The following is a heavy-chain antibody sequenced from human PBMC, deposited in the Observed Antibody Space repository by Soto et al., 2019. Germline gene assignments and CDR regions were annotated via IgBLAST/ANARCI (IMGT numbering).Heavy chain of an antibody. CDR1: GDSISSGDHY. CDR2: IYYSGTT. D-gene: IGHD6-6*01. Sequence: QVQLQESGPGLVKPSQTLSLTCTVSGDSISSGDHYWSWIRQPPGKGLELIGYIYYSGTTYSRPSLQSRVTISVDTSKNQFSLKLNSVTAADTAVYYCARGAYSDSSSYFDYWGQGTLVPVSS. CDR3: ARGAYSDSSSYFDY. J-gene: IGHJ4*02. V-gene: IGHV4-30-4*01.